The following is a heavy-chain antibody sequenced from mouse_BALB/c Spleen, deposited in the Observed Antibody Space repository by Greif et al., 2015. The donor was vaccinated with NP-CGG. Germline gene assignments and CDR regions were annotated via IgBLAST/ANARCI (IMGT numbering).Heavy chain of an antibody. CDR3: ARSPYYGSSGYYAMDY. Sequence: VQLQQSGAELVRPGSSVKISCKASGYAFSGYWMNWVKQRPGQGLEWIGQIYPGDGDTNYNGKFKGKATLTADKSSCTAYMQLSSLTSEDSAVYFCARSPYYGSSGYYAMDYWGQGTSVTVSS. J-gene: IGHJ4*01. CDR1: GYAFSGYW. V-gene: IGHV1-80*01. D-gene: IGHD1-1*01. CDR2: IYPGDGDT.